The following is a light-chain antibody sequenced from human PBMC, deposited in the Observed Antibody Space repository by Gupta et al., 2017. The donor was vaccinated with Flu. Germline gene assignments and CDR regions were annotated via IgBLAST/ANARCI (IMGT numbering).Light chain of an antibody. Sequence: SYELTQPPSVSVSPGQTASIPCSGDKLGDKFASWYQQKPGQSPVLVIYQDNTRPSGIPERFSGSNSGNTATLTISGTQAMDEADYYCQTWDSPHVIFGGGTKLTGL. CDR3: QTWDSPHVI. CDR1: KLGDKF. J-gene: IGLJ2*01. V-gene: IGLV3-1*01. CDR2: QDN.